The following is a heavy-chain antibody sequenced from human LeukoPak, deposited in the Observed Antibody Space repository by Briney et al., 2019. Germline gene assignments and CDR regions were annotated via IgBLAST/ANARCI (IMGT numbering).Heavy chain of an antibody. CDR1: GFTVTSND. V-gene: IGHV3-23*01. J-gene: IGHJ5*02. CDR2: ISGDGERT. Sequence: PGGSLRLSCAASGFTVTSNDINWVRQAPGKGLEWVSSISGDGERTFYADSVKGRFAISKDNSQNTVYLQVNSLRVEDTAIYYCAKADCRSTSCYMVAWFDPWGQGTLVTVSS. D-gene: IGHD2-2*02. CDR3: AKADCRSTSCYMVAWFDP.